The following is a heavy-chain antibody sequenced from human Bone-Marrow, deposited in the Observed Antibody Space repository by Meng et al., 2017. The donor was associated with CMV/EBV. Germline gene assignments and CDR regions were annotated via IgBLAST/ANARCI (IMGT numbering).Heavy chain of an antibody. CDR3: ARELGYNYYYYGMDV. Sequence: GESLKISCAASGFTFSSYSMNWVRQAPGKGLEWVSSISSSSSYIYYADSVKGRFTISRDNAKNSLYLQMNILRAEDTAVYYCARELGYNYYYYGMDVWGQGTTVTVSS. J-gene: IGHJ6*02. D-gene: IGHD2-15*01. CDR2: ISSSSSYI. V-gene: IGHV3-21*01. CDR1: GFTFSSYS.